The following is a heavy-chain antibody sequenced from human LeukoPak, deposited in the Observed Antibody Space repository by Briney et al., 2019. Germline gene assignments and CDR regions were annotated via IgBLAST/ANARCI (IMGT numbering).Heavy chain of an antibody. Sequence: PGGSLRLSCAASGFTFSDYYMSWIRQAPGKGLEWVSYISSSGSTIYYADSVKGRFTISRDNAKNSLYLQINSLRAEDTAVYYCASTRIHYYDSSGYYDAHDYWGQRTLVTVSS. V-gene: IGHV3-11*04. CDR3: ASTRIHYYDSSGYYDAHDY. CDR1: GFTFSDYY. CDR2: ISSSGSTI. J-gene: IGHJ4*02. D-gene: IGHD3-22*01.